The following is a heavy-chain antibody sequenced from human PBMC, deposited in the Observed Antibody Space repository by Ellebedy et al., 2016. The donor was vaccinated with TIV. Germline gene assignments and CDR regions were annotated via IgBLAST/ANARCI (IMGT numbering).Heavy chain of an antibody. CDR3: ATAYTMVYSSSSLRFHGDYYGMDV. V-gene: IGHV1-46*04. CDR2: INPSGGST. Sequence: ASVKVSCKTSGYTFTGYYMHWVRQAPGQGLEWMGIINPSGGSTSYAQKLQGRVTMTRDTSTSTVYMELSSLRSEDTAVYYCATAYTMVYSSSSLRFHGDYYGMDVWGQGTTVTVSS. J-gene: IGHJ6*02. CDR1: GYTFTGYY. D-gene: IGHD6-6*01.